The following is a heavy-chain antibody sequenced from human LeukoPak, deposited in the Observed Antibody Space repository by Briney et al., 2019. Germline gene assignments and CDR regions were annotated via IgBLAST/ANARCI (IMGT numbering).Heavy chain of an antibody. CDR3: ARENDYVWGSYRLGPAAAFDY. CDR1: GFTFSSFW. Sequence: QAGGSLRLSCAASGFTFSSFWMSWARQAPGKGLEWVANIKQDGSEKYFVDSVKGRFTISRDNAKNSLYLQMNGLRAEDTAVYYCARENDYVWGSYRLGPAAAFDYWGQGTLVTVSS. CDR2: IKQDGSEK. J-gene: IGHJ4*02. D-gene: IGHD3-16*02. V-gene: IGHV3-7*01.